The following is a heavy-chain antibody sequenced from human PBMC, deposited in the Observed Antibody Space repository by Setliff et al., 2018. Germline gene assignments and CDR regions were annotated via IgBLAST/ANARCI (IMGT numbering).Heavy chain of an antibody. CDR3: AKRKGIAALDY. CDR1: GFTFSNYW. D-gene: IGHD2-15*01. J-gene: IGHJ4*02. V-gene: IGHV3-74*01. Sequence: PGGSLRLSCGASGFTFSNYWMYWVRQVPGKGLVWVSRINGDGTITHYADSVKGRFTISRDNSKNTLYLQMNSLRTEDTAVYYCAKRKGIAALDYWGQGTLITVSS. CDR2: INGDGTIT.